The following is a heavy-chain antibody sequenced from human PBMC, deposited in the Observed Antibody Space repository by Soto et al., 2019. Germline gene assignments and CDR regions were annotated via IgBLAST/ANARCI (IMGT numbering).Heavy chain of an antibody. CDR3: VTAVEVAARPWYFDI. J-gene: IGHJ3*02. V-gene: IGHV3-64D*06. D-gene: IGHD6-6*01. CDR1: AFTFSSYA. Sequence: GGSLRLSCSASAFTFSSYAMHWVRQAPGKRMEYVSAISSNGGSTYYADSVKGRFTISRDNSKNTLYLQMSSLRAEDTAVYYCVTAVEVAARPWYFDIWGQGTMVTVS. CDR2: ISSNGGST.